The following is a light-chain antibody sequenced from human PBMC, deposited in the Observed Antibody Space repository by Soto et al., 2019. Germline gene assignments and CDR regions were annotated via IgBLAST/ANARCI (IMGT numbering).Light chain of an antibody. CDR3: QQRSNWPPIT. J-gene: IGKJ5*01. CDR2: DAS. CDR1: QSVSSN. Sequence: EIVMTHSPATLSVSPGERATLSCRASQSVSSNLAWYQQKPGQAPRLLIHDASNRATGIPVRFSGSGSGTDFTLTISSLEPEDFAVYYCQQRSNWPPITFGQGTRLEI. V-gene: IGKV3-11*01.